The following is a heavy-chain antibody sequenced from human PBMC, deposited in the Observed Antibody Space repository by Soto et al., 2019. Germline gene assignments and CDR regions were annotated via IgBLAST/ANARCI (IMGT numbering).Heavy chain of an antibody. CDR1: GGSISSGGYY. Sequence: PSETLSLTCTVSGGSISSGGYYWSWIRQHPGKGLEWIGYIYYSGSTYYNPSLKSRVTISVDTSKNQFSLKLSSVTAADTAVYYCAALRLRLGELFSAYYYYGMDVWGQGTTVTVSS. V-gene: IGHV4-31*03. CDR2: IYYSGST. CDR3: AALRLRLGELFSAYYYYGMDV. D-gene: IGHD3-16*01. J-gene: IGHJ6*02.